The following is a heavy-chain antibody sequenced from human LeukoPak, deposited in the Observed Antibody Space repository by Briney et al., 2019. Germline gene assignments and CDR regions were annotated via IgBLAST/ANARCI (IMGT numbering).Heavy chain of an antibody. Sequence: SETLSLTCSISGDYISSSNYYWGWIRQPPGKGLEWIGNIYYTGRTYYNPSLKSRVSISMDTSKNEFSLKVGSVTAADTAVYYCARLYYYDASGPPLWGQGTLVIVSS. CDR3: ARLYYYDASGPPL. CDR2: IYYTGRT. J-gene: IGHJ4*02. V-gene: IGHV4-39*01. CDR1: GDYISSSNYY. D-gene: IGHD3-22*01.